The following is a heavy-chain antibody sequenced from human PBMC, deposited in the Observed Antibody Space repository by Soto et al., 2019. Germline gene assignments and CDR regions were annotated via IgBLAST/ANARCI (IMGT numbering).Heavy chain of an antibody. Sequence: EVQLLESGGGLVQPGGSLRLSCAASGFTFSSYAMSWVRQAPGKGLEWVSAISGSGGSTYYADSVKGRFTISRDNSKNTLYLQMNSLRAEDTAVYYCAKSTRVRDSRGYYYPLNYWGQGTLVTVSS. J-gene: IGHJ4*02. CDR2: ISGSGGST. CDR1: GFTFSSYA. CDR3: AKSTRVRDSRGYYYPLNY. V-gene: IGHV3-23*01. D-gene: IGHD3-22*01.